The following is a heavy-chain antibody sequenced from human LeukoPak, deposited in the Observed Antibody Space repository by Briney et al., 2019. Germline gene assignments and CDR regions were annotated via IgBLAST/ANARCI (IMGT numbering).Heavy chain of an antibody. Sequence: PGASLRLSSGASGFTFSSYAMSWVRQAPGKGLEWVSSISGSGGSTYYADSVKGRFTISRDNSKNTLYLQMNSLRAEDTAVYYCAKRAVPMAASPWFDPWGQGTLVIVSS. CDR3: AKRAVPMAASPWFDP. CDR1: GFTFSSYA. V-gene: IGHV3-23*01. J-gene: IGHJ5*02. CDR2: ISGSGGST. D-gene: IGHD2-15*01.